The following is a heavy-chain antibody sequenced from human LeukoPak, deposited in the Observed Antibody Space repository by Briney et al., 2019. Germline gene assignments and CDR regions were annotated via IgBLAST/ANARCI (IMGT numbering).Heavy chain of an antibody. Sequence: PGGSLRLSCAASGFTFSSYAMSRVRQAPGKGLEWVSAISGSGGSTYYADSVKGRFTISRGNSKNTLYLQMNSLRAEDTAVYYCAKEKAWVKCLDYWGQGTLVTVSS. CDR3: AKEKAWVKCLDY. CDR2: ISGSGGST. CDR1: GFTFSSYA. V-gene: IGHV3-23*01. D-gene: IGHD5/OR15-5a*01. J-gene: IGHJ4*02.